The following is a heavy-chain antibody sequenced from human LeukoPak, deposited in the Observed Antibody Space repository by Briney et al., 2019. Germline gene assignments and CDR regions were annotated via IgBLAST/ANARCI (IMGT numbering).Heavy chain of an antibody. CDR1: GYTFTSYY. Sequence: ASVKVSCKASGYTFTSYYMHWVRQAPGQGLEWMGIINPSGGSTTFAQKFQGRVTITRDTSASTAYMELSSLRSEDTAVYYCARDRRLLDGQVPWFDPWGQGTLVTVFS. J-gene: IGHJ5*02. D-gene: IGHD1-1*01. CDR2: INPSGGST. V-gene: IGHV1-46*01. CDR3: ARDRRLLDGQVPWFDP.